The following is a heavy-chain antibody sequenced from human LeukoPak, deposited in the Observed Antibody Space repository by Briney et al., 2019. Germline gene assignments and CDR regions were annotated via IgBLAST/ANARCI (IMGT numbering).Heavy chain of an antibody. CDR3: VRDGEGVAISVNYWFDP. CDR1: GFTFASYD. Sequence: ASVKVSCKASGFTFASYDINWVRQASGQGLEWMGWMNPNNGNTGYAQKFQGRVTMTRDTSISTAYMELRGLRSEDTAVYYCVRDGEGVAISVNYWFDPWGQGTLVTVSS. CDR2: MNPNNGNT. J-gene: IGHJ5*02. V-gene: IGHV1-8*01. D-gene: IGHD3-10*01.